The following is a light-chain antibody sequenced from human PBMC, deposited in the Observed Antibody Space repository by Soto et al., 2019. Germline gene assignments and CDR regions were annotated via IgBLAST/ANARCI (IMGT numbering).Light chain of an antibody. CDR2: SNN. CDR1: SSNIGSNY. J-gene: IGLJ3*02. Sequence: QSVLTQPPSASGTPGQRVTISCSGSSSNIGSNYVYWYQQLPGTAPKLLIYSNNQRPSGVPARFSGSKSGTSASLAISGLRSEDEADYYCAAWDDSLSDPWVFGGGTKVTVL. V-gene: IGLV1-47*02. CDR3: AAWDDSLSDPWV.